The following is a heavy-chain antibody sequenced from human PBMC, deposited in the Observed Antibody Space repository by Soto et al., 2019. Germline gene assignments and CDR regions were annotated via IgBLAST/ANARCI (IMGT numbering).Heavy chain of an antibody. CDR2: IYYSGST. CDR1: GGSISSYY. J-gene: IGHJ4*02. CDR3: ARGGHIVVVTAPHNLYYFDY. Sequence: SETLSLTCTVSGGSISSYYWSWIRQPPGKGLEWIGYIYYSGSTNYNPSLKSRVTISVDTSKNQFSRKLSSVTAADTAVYYCARGGHIVVVTAPHNLYYFDYWGQGTLVTVSS. V-gene: IGHV4-59*01. D-gene: IGHD2-21*02.